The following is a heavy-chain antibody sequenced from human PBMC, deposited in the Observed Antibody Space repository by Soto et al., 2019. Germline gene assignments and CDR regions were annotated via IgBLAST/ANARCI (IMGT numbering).Heavy chain of an antibody. CDR3: ARGGEPLGYYGLDV. Sequence: SETMGLSCALCGGCVRSGQHSGNWIRQPPGRGLEWLGYMYYTGVTNYNPSLKSRARMSVDTSKNEFSLELTSLTAADTAVYYCARGGEPLGYYGLDVWGQGTTVPVSS. J-gene: IGHJ6*02. CDR2: MYYTGVT. V-gene: IGHV4-61*01. CDR1: GGCVRSGQHS.